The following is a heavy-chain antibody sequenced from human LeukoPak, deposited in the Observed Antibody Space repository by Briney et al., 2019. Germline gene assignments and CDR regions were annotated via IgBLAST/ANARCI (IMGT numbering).Heavy chain of an antibody. D-gene: IGHD2-21*02. V-gene: IGHV3-7*01. CDR3: AKWGPHCVGDYCPALDS. J-gene: IGHJ4*02. Sequence: GGSLRLSCVASRFTFSNYWMSWVRQAPGKGLEWVANINQDGSKKVYADSMKGRFTISRDNAKESLYLQLNSLRADDTAEYYCAKWGPHCVGDYCPALDSWGQGTLVTVSS. CDR1: RFTFSNYW. CDR2: INQDGSKK.